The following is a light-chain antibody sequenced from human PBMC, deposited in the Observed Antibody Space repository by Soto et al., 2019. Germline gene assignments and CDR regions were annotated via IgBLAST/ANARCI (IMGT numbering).Light chain of an antibody. Sequence: QSALTQPASVSGSPGQSITISCTGTSRDIGTYNYVSWYQHHPGKAPKLLIYEVSNRPSGVSDRFSGSKSANTASLTISGLQPEDGADYYCSSFTVVSTLVFGGGTQLTVL. J-gene: IGLJ3*02. CDR2: EVS. CDR3: SSFTVVSTLV. CDR1: SRDIGTYNY. V-gene: IGLV2-14*01.